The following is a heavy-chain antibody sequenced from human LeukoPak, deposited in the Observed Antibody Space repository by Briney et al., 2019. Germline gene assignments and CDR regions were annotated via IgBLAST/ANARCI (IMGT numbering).Heavy chain of an antibody. CDR3: ARTTSEGLVDY. D-gene: IGHD1-14*01. V-gene: IGHV3-66*01. CDR1: GFTVSSNY. J-gene: IGHJ4*02. CDR2: IYSGGST. Sequence: GGSLRLSCAASGFTVSSNYMSWVRQAPGKGLEWVSVIYSGGSTYYADSVKGKFTISRDNSKNTLYLQMNSLRAEDTAVYYCARTTSEGLVDYWGQGTLVTVSS.